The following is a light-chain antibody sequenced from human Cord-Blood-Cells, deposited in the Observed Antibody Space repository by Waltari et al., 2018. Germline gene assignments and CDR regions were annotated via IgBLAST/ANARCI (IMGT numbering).Light chain of an antibody. CDR3: QQYNSYSPLT. CDR1: QSISSW. Sequence: DIQMTQSPSTLSASVGDRVTITCRASQSISSWLAWYQQNPGKAPKLLIYTASSLESGVPSRFSGSGSGTEFTLTISSLQPDDFATYYCQQYNSYSPLTFGGGTKVEIK. J-gene: IGKJ4*01. V-gene: IGKV1-5*03. CDR2: TAS.